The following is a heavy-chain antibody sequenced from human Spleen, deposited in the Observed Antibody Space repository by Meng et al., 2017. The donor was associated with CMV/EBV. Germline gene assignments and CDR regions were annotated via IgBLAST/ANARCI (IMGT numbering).Heavy chain of an antibody. V-gene: IGHV4-34*01. J-gene: IGHJ5*02. CDR1: GGSLRGYY. Sequence: GHLRQGGADLFEPPGTLSPARAVYGGSLRGYYWSWIRQPPGKGLEWIGEINHSGSTNYNPSLKSRVTISVDTSKNQFSLKLSSVTAADTAVYYCARGYCSGGSCSGGWFDPWGQGTLVTVSS. D-gene: IGHD2-15*01. CDR3: ARGYCSGGSCSGGWFDP. CDR2: INHSGST.